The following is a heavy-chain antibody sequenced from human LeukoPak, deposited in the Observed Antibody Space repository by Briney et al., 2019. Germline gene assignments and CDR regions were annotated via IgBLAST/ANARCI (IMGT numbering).Heavy chain of an antibody. D-gene: IGHD3-16*01. CDR1: GYTFTSYG. J-gene: IGHJ6*02. CDR2: MNPNSGNT. V-gene: IGHV1-8*02. Sequence: ASVKVSCKASGYTFTSYGISWVRQATGQGLEWMGWMNPNSGNTGYAQKFQGRVTMTGNTSISTAYMELSSPRSEDTAVYYCARVGGGYHDWRYYYYGMDVWGQGTTVTVSS. CDR3: ARVGGGYHDWRYYYYGMDV.